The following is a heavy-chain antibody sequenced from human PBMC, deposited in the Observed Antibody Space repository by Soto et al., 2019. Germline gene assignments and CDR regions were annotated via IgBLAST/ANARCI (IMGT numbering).Heavy chain of an antibody. Sequence: GGSLRLSCAASGFTFSSYAMSWVRQAPGKGLEWVSAISGSGGSTYYADSVKGRFTISRDNSKNTLYLQMNSLRAEDTAVYYCANADIGYCSGGSCYWGQGTLVTVSS. CDR1: GFTFSSYA. CDR3: ANADIGYCSGGSCY. J-gene: IGHJ4*02. CDR2: ISGSGGST. V-gene: IGHV3-23*01. D-gene: IGHD2-15*01.